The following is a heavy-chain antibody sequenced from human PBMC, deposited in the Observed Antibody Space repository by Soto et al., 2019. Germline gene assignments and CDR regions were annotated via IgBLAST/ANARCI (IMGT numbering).Heavy chain of an antibody. D-gene: IGHD5-12*01. Sequence: DVQLLESGGDLVQPGGSLRLSCAASGFTFSNYVMTWVRQAPGKGLEYVSSITASGNIDAYADSVRGRFTSSRDNSRDTLSLQRSSLRVEDTAIYYCAKGSSREGYAWGQGTLVTVSS. V-gene: IGHV3-23*01. CDR1: GFTFSNYV. CDR3: AKGSSREGYA. CDR2: ITASGNID. J-gene: IGHJ1*01.